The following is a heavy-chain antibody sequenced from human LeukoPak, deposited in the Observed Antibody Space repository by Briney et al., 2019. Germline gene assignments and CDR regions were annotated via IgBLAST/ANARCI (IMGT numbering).Heavy chain of an antibody. V-gene: IGHV3-21*01. J-gene: IGHJ4*02. Sequence: GGSLRLSCAASGFTFTYNSMNWVRQAPGKGLEWVSSISSSSSYIHYADSVKGRFTISRDNAKNSLYLQMNSLRAEDTAVYYCASTYYYDASGYYQPGGIDYWGQGTLVTVSS. CDR3: ASTYYYDASGYYQPGGIDY. CDR1: GFTFTYNS. CDR2: ISSSSSYI. D-gene: IGHD3-22*01.